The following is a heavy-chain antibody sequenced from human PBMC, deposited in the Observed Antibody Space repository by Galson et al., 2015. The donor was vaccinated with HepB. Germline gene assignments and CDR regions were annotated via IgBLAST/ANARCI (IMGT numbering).Heavy chain of an antibody. CDR1: GYTFTSYA. CDR3: ARAGLFVVHY. V-gene: IGHV1-3*01. D-gene: IGHD3-10*02. Sequence: SVKVSCKASGYTFTSYAMHWVRQAPGQRREWRGWINAGNGNTKYSQKFQGRVTITRVTSASTAYKELSSLRSEDTAVYYCARAGLFVVHYCGQGTLVTVSS. CDR2: INAGNGNT. J-gene: IGHJ4*02.